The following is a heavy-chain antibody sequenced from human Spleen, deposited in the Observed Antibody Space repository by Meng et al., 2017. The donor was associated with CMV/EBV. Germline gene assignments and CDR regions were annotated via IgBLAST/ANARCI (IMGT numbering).Heavy chain of an antibody. J-gene: IGHJ6*02. V-gene: IGHV1-18*01. CDR2: ISGRRGDT. CDR3: ARALQYYFDSSGYNFAV. CDR1: GYTFTRYG. D-gene: IGHD3-22*01. Sequence: ASVKVSCKASGYTFTRYGITWLRQAPGQGLEWMGWISGRRGDTNFAQKFQDRLTMTTDTSTSTAYMELRSLKSDDTAVYYCARALQYYFDSSGYNFAVWGQGTTVTVSS.